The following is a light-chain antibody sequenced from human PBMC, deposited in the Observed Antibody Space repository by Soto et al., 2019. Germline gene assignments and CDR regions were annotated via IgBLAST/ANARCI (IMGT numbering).Light chain of an antibody. J-gene: IGKJ1*01. CDR3: QQYGSSPWT. CDR1: QSVASNY. V-gene: IGKV3-20*01. CDR2: AAS. Sequence: EIVLTQSPGTLPLSSGERATLSCRASQSVASNYLAWYQQKPGQAPRLLIYAASGRATGIPDRFSGSGSGTDFTITISRLEPEDFAGYYCQQYGSSPWTFGQGTKVEIK.